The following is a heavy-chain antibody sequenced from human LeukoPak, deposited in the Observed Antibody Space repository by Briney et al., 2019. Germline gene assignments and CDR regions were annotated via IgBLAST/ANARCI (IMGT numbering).Heavy chain of an antibody. V-gene: IGHV3-48*03. CDR3: ARETPYSSSWTAFDY. D-gene: IGHD6-13*01. J-gene: IGHJ4*02. CDR1: GFTFSSYE. CDR2: ISSSGSTI. Sequence: GGSLRLSCAASGFTFSSYEMNWVRQAPGKVLEWLSYISSSGSTIYYADSVKGRFTISRDNAKNSLFLQMNSLRAEDTAVYYCARETPYSSSWTAFDYWGQGTLVTVSS.